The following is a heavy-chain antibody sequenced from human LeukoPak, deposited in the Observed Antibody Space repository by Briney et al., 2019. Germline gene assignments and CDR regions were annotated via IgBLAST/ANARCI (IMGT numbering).Heavy chain of an antibody. CDR2: FDVIDSET. CDR1: GSSVTGLS. CDR3: AAGRPYSLLDY. Sequence: ASVKVSCTVSGSSVTGLSLYWVRQAPGKGLEWMGGFDVIDSETFYAQKFQGRVTMTEDSSTDTAYMELGSLTSDDTALYYCAAGRPYSLLDYWGQGTLVTVSS. J-gene: IGHJ4*02. V-gene: IGHV1-24*01. D-gene: IGHD5-18*01.